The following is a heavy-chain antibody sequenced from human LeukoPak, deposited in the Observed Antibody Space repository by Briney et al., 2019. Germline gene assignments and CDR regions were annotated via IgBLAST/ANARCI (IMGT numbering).Heavy chain of an antibody. CDR2: IYYSGST. V-gene: IGHV4-59*01. D-gene: IGHD2-21*01. CDR3: ARVASPQIYMDV. Sequence: SETLSLTCTVSGGSISSYYWSWIRQPPGKGLEWIGYIYYSGSTNYNPSLKNRVTISVDTSKNQFSLKLSSVTAADTAVYYCARVASPQIYMDVWGKGTTVTVSS. CDR1: GGSISSYY. J-gene: IGHJ6*03.